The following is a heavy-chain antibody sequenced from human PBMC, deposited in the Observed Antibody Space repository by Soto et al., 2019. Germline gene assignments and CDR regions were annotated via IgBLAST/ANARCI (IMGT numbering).Heavy chain of an antibody. V-gene: IGHV3-23*01. CDR2: ISGSGGSA. CDR3: AKSLDNWNDGGYFDY. D-gene: IGHD1-1*01. CDR1: GFPFGSNA. Sequence: EVQLLESGGGLVQPGGPWRASVAASGFPFGSNAMTWVARVPGRGLGGVSTISGSGGSAYYADSVKGRFTISRDNSKNTLCLQMNSLRVEDTAIYYCAKSLDNWNDGGYFDYWGQGTLVTVSS. J-gene: IGHJ4*02.